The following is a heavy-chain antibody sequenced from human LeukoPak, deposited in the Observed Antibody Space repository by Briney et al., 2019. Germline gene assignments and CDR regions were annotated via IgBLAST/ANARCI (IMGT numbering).Heavy chain of an antibody. D-gene: IGHD6-6*01. Sequence: PGGSLRLSCAASGSTFSSNYMSWVRQAPGKGLEWVSVIYSGGSTYYADSVKGRFTISRDNSKNTLYLQMNSLRAEDTAVYYCARTISSSGIYYYYYMDVWGKGTTVTVSS. CDR1: GSTFSSNY. V-gene: IGHV3-53*01. J-gene: IGHJ6*03. CDR3: ARTISSSGIYYYYYMDV. CDR2: IYSGGST.